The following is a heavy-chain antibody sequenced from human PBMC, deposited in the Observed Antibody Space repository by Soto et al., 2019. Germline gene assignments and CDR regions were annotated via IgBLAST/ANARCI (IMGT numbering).Heavy chain of an antibody. CDR3: AKDEAAAEYYYYGMDV. D-gene: IGHD6-13*01. Sequence: GSLRLSCAASGFTFSSYAMSWVRQAPGKGLEWVSAISGSGGSTYYADSVKGRFTISRDNSKNTLYLQMNSLRAEDTAVYYCAKDEAAAEYYYYGMDVWGQGTTVTVSS. CDR1: GFTFSSYA. CDR2: ISGSGGST. V-gene: IGHV3-23*01. J-gene: IGHJ6*02.